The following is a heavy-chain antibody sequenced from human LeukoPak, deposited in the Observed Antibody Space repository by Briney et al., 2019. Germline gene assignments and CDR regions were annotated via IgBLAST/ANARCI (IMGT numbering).Heavy chain of an antibody. CDR1: GGSISSYY. J-gene: IGHJ6*03. D-gene: IGHD2-2*01. CDR2: IYTSGST. Sequence: SETLSLTCTVSGGSISSYYWSWIRQPPGKGLEWIGYIYTSGSTNYNPSLKSRVTISVDTSKNQFSLKLSSVTAADTAVYYCARLAVVVPAVSIPYYYYYMGVWGKGTTVTVSS. CDR3: ARLAVVVPAVSIPYYYYYMGV. V-gene: IGHV4-4*09.